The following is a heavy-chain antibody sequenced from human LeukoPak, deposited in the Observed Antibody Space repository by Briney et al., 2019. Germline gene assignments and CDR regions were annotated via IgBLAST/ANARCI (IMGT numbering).Heavy chain of an antibody. CDR1: GFTFSSYS. V-gene: IGHV3-48*01. CDR3: AREPGSVTIHSYDYGMDV. D-gene: IGHD4-17*01. Sequence: GGSLRLSCAASGFTFSSYSMNWVRQAPGKGLEWVSYISSSSSTIYYADAVKGRFTISRDNAKNSLYRQMNSLRAEDTAVYYCAREPGSVTIHSYDYGMDVWGQGTTVTVSS. J-gene: IGHJ6*02. CDR2: ISSSSSTI.